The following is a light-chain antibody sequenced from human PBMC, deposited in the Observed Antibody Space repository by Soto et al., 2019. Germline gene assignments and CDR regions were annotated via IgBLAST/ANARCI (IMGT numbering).Light chain of an antibody. V-gene: IGKV3-11*01. CDR1: QSFSGH. J-gene: IGKJ1*01. CDR2: DAS. Sequence: EIVLTQSPDTLSLSPGERATLSCRASQSFSGHLAWYQQKPGQAPRLLIYDASKRATGIPARFSGSGFGTDYTLTISSLEAEDFAVYYCQQRSKWRTFGQGTKVEIK. CDR3: QQRSKWRT.